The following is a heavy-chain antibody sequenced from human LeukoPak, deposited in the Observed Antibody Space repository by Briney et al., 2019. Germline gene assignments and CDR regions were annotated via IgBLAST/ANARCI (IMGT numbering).Heavy chain of an antibody. J-gene: IGHJ4*02. CDR2: ISGSGVNT. CDR1: EFTFSSYA. V-gene: IGHV3-23*01. CDR3: AQVHSFVHKYFDY. D-gene: IGHD5-18*01. Sequence: GGSLRLSCAASEFTFSSYAMTWVRQAPGKGLEWVSGISGSGVNTFYADSVKGRFTISRDNSKNTLYLQMNSLRAEDTAVYYCAQVHSFVHKYFDYWGQGTLVTVSS.